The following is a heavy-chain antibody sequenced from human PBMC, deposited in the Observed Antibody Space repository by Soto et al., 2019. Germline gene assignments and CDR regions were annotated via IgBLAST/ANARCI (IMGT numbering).Heavy chain of an antibody. V-gene: IGHV3-30*03. Sequence: PGGSLRLSCAASGFTFSSYGMHWVRQAPGKGLEWVAVISYDGSNKYYADSVKGRLTISRDNSKNTLYLQMNSLRAEDTAVYYCARGQSSIAAAVPYYFDYWGQGTLVTVSS. D-gene: IGHD6-13*01. CDR1: GFTFSSYG. CDR3: ARGQSSIAAAVPYYFDY. CDR2: ISYDGSNK. J-gene: IGHJ4*02.